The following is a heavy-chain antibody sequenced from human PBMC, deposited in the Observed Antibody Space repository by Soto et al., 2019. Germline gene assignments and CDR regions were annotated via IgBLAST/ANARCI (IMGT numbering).Heavy chain of an antibody. Sequence: GGSLRLSCAASGFTFSSYSMNWVRQAPGKGLEWVSYISSSSSTIYYADSVKGRFTISRDNAKNSLYLQMNSLRDEDTAVYYCARGGYYEYYYGMDVWGQGTTVTVSS. CDR2: ISSSSSTI. CDR3: ARGGYYEYYYGMDV. J-gene: IGHJ6*02. CDR1: GFTFSSYS. V-gene: IGHV3-48*02.